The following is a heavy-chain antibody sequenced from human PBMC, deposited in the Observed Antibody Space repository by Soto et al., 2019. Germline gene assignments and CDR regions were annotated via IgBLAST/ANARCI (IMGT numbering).Heavy chain of an antibody. J-gene: IGHJ4*02. CDR1: GFTFSRFS. CDR3: ARDKDYSIDY. V-gene: IGHV3-48*02. Sequence: EVQLVESGGGLVQPGGSLRLSCAASGFTFSRFSLNWVHQAPGKGLEGVSYISSTGNTIYYADSVKGRFTISRDLAKNSLYLQMNNLRDEDTAVYYCARDKDYSIDYWGQGTLVTVSS. CDR2: ISSTGNTI. D-gene: IGHD4-4*01.